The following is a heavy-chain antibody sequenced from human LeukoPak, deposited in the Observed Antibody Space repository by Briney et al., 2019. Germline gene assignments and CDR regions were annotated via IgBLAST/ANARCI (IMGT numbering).Heavy chain of an antibody. D-gene: IGHD4-17*01. V-gene: IGHV3-30*03. J-gene: IGHJ1*01. Sequence: PGRSLRLSCAASGFTFSSYGMHWVRQAPGKGLEWVAVISYDGSNKHYADSVKGRFTISRDNSKNTLYLQMNSLRAEDTAVYYCARDYSPYGDYEYFQHWGQGTLVTVSS. CDR3: ARDYSPYGDYEYFQH. CDR2: ISYDGSNK. CDR1: GFTFSSYG.